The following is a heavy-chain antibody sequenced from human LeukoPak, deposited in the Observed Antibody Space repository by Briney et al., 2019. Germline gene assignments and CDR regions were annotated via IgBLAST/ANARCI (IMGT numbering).Heavy chain of an antibody. CDR1: GGSISSYY. Sequence: PSETLSLTCTVSGGSISSYYWSWIRQPPGKGLEWIGYIYYSGSTNYNPSLRSRVTISVDTSKNQFSLKLSSVTAADTAVYYCASQYGPDAFDIWGQGTMVTVSS. D-gene: IGHD3-10*01. V-gene: IGHV4-59*08. CDR2: IYYSGST. CDR3: ASQYGPDAFDI. J-gene: IGHJ3*02.